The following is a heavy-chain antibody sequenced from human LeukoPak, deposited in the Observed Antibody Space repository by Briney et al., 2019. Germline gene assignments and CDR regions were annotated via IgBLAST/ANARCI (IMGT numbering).Heavy chain of an antibody. D-gene: IGHD6-19*01. CDR1: GGSFSGYY. CDR3: AVKEYSSGLRDH. Sequence: SETLSLTCAVYGGSFSGYYWSWIRQPPGKGLEWIGEINHSGSTNYNPSLKSRVTISVDTSKNQFSLKLSSVTAADTAVYYCAVKEYSSGLRDHWGQGTLVTVSS. J-gene: IGHJ4*02. V-gene: IGHV4-34*01. CDR2: INHSGST.